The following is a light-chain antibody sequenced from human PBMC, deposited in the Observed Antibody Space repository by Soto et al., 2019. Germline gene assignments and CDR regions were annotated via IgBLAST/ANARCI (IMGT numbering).Light chain of an antibody. V-gene: IGLV1-40*01. Sequence: QSVLTQPPSVSGAPGQRVTISCTGSSSNIGAGYDVHWYQQLPGTAPKLLIYGNSNRPSGVPDRFSGSKSGTSASLAITGLQAEDEADYYWQSYDSSLSGSVFGGGTQLTV. CDR2: GNS. J-gene: IGLJ7*01. CDR3: QSYDSSLSGSV. CDR1: SSNIGAGYD.